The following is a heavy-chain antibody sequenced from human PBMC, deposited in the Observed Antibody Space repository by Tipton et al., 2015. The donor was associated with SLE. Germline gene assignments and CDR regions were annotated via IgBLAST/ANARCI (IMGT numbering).Heavy chain of an antibody. CDR2: IYTSGST. V-gene: IGHV4-4*07. CDR3: ASLGRAAAVHSDY. Sequence: TLSLTCTVSGGSISSYYWSWIRQPAGKGLEWIGRIYTSGSTNYNPSLKSRVTISVDTSKNQFSLKLSSVTAADTAVYYCASLGRAAAVHSDYWGQGTLVTVSS. J-gene: IGHJ4*02. D-gene: IGHD6-13*01. CDR1: GGSISSYY.